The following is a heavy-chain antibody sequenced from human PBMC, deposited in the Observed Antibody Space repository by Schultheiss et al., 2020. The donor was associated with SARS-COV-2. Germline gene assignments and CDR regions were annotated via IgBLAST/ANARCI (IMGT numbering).Heavy chain of an antibody. D-gene: IGHD6-13*01. CDR3: AREDAKAAAGTRRMDV. Sequence: SETLSLTCTVSGGSISSYYWSWIRQPAGKGLEWIGRIYTSGSTNYNPSLKSRVTMSVDTSKNQFSLKLSSVTAADTGVYYCAREDAKAAAGTRRMDVWGKGTTVTVSS. V-gene: IGHV4-4*07. CDR2: IYTSGST. J-gene: IGHJ6*04. CDR1: GGSISSYY.